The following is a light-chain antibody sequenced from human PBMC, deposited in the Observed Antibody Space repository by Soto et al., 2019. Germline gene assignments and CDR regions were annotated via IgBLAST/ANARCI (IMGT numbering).Light chain of an antibody. CDR3: SSYTSDSKIV. V-gene: IGLV2-14*01. Sequence: QSALTQPASVSGFPGQSITISCTGTSSDVGGHNDVSWYQQNPGKAPKLIIYEASSRPSGFSNRFSGSKSANTASLTISGLHADDEADYYCSSYTSDSKIVFGEGTKLTVL. CDR2: EAS. J-gene: IGLJ2*01. CDR1: SSDVGGHND.